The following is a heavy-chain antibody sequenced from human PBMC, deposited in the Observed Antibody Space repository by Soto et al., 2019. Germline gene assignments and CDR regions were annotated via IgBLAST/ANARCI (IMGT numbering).Heavy chain of an antibody. D-gene: IGHD3-22*01. Sequence: QVQLQESGPGLVKPSETLSLTCAVSGDSISSYYCMWIRQPPGKGLESIGYLYYGRTANYNPSLQSRVTLSVDTSTNQCSLTLSSMTAADTAVYYCALRSMAVVPEYWGQGTLVTVSS. V-gene: IGHV4-59*01. J-gene: IGHJ4*02. CDR2: LYYGRTA. CDR1: GDSISSYY. CDR3: ALRSMAVVPEY.